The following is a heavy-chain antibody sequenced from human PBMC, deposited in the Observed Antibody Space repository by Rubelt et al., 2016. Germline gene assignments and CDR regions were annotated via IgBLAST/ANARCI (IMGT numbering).Heavy chain of an antibody. CDR1: GYIFTSYA. V-gene: IGHV1-3*04. J-gene: IGHJ6*02. CDR2: FNTGNDNT. CDR3: AREATFYAMDV. Sequence: QVQLVQSGAEVKKPGASVKVSCKASGYIFTSYAMHWVRQAPGQRLEWMGWFNTGNDNTKYFTKFQGRVTISRETSASTAYMELSSLTSEDTAVYYGAREATFYAMDVWGQGTTVTVSS.